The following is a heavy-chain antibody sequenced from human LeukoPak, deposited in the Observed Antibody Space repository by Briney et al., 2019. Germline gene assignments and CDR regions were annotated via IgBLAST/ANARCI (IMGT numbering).Heavy chain of an antibody. CDR2: LWYDGRVK. CDR3: ARDYCGGECFVDY. CDR1: GFSFGRHG. Sequence: GGSLRLSCAASGFSFGRHGMHWVRQSPGKGLEWVAVLWYDGRVKYYAESVKGRFTISGDYFKNTLYLQMSSLRAGDTAIYFCARDYCGGECFVDYWGQGTLVTVSS. J-gene: IGHJ4*02. D-gene: IGHD2-8*02. V-gene: IGHV3-33*01.